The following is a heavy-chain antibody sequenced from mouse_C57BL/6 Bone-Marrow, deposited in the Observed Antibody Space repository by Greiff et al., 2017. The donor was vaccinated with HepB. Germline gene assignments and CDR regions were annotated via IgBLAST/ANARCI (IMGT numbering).Heavy chain of an antibody. D-gene: IGHD1-1*01. CDR3: TIITTVVAPLDY. Sequence: QVQLQQSGAELVRPGASVTLSCKASGYTFTDYEMHWVKQTPVHGLEWIGAIDPETGGTAYNQKFKGKAILTADKSSSTAYMELRSLTSEDSAVYYCTIITTVVAPLDYWGQGTTLTVSS. CDR1: GYTFTDYE. J-gene: IGHJ2*01. CDR2: IDPETGGT. V-gene: IGHV1-15*01.